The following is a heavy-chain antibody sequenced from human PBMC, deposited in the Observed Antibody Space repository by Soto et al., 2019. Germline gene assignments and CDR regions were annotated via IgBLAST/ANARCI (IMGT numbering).Heavy chain of an antibody. CDR3: TTDFNLELGSYDY. CDR2: IKSKTDGGTT. Sequence: EVQLVESGGGLVKPGGSLRLSCAASGFTFSNAWMSWVRQAPGKGLEWVGRIKSKTDGGTTDYAAPVKGRFTISRDDSKNTLYLQMNSLKTEDTAVYYCTTDFNLELGSYDYWGQGTLVTVSS. CDR1: GFTFSNAW. D-gene: IGHD7-27*01. J-gene: IGHJ4*02. V-gene: IGHV3-15*01.